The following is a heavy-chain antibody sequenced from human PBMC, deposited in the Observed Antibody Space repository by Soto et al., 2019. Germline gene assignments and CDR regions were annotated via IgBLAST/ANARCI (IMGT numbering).Heavy chain of an antibody. CDR3: ARVISSGSYYPISYYFDY. CDR1: GGSISSGSYY. J-gene: IGHJ4*02. CDR2: IYYSGST. D-gene: IGHD3-10*01. Sequence: SETLSLTCTVSGGSISSGSYYWGWIRQHPGKGLEWIGYIYYSGSTYYNPSLKSRVTISVDTSKNQFSLKLSSVTAADTAVYYCARVISSGSYYPISYYFDYWGQGTLVTVSS. V-gene: IGHV4-31*03.